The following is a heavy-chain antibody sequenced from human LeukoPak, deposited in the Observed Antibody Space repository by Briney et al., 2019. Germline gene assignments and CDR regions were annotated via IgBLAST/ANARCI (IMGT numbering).Heavy chain of an antibody. CDR2: INPNNGGT. CDR3: ARSITIFGVVVFGY. CDR1: GYTFTGYY. V-gene: IGHV1-2*02. Sequence: ASVKVSCKASGYTFTGYYMHWVRQAPGQGLEWMGWINPNNGGTNYAQKFQGRVTMTRDTSISTAYMELSRLRSDDTAVYYCARSITIFGVVVFGYWGQGTLVTVSS. D-gene: IGHD3-3*01. J-gene: IGHJ4*02.